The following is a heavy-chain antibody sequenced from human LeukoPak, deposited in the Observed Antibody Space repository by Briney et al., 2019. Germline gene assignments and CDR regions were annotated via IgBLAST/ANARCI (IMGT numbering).Heavy chain of an antibody. CDR1: GGTFSSYA. CDR2: IIPIFGTA. Sequence: SVKASCKASGGTFSSYAISWVRQAPGQGLEWMGGIIPIFGTANYAQKFQGRVTITTDESTSTAYMELSSLRSEDTAVYYCARVVYDFWSGYSNWFDPWGQGTLVTVSS. D-gene: IGHD3-3*01. J-gene: IGHJ5*02. V-gene: IGHV1-69*05. CDR3: ARVVYDFWSGYSNWFDP.